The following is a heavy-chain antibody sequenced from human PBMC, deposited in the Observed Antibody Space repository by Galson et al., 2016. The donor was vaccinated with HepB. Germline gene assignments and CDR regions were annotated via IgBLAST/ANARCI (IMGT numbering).Heavy chain of an antibody. CDR2: INAGNGNT. CDR3: ARDPSGRYVPYTPYFDY. Sequence: SVKVSCKASGYTFISYAMHWVRQAPGQRLEWMGWINAGNGNTKYSQKFQGRVTITRDTSASTAYMEVSSLRSEDTAVYYCARDPSGRYVPYTPYFDYWGQGTLVTVSS. D-gene: IGHD1-26*01. J-gene: IGHJ4*02. CDR1: GYTFISYA. V-gene: IGHV1-3*01.